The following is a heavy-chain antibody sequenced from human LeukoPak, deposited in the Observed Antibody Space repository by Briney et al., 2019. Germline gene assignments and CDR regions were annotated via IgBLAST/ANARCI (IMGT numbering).Heavy chain of an antibody. CDR3: ARKVRGYSYGRGIDY. Sequence: PSETLSLTCTVSGGSISSYYWSWIRQPAGKGLEWIGSIYYSGSTYYNPSLKSRVTISVDTSKNQFSLILSSVTAADRAVYYCARKVRGYSYGRGIDYWGQGTLVTVSS. D-gene: IGHD5-18*01. CDR1: GGSISSYY. CDR2: IYYSGST. V-gene: IGHV4-59*05. J-gene: IGHJ4*02.